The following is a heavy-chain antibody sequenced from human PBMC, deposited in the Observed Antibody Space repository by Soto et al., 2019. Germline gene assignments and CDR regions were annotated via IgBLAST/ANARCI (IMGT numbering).Heavy chain of an antibody. Sequence: GESLKISCNGSGYSFTSYWISWVRQMPGKGLEWMGRIDPSDSYTNYSPSFQGHVTISADKSISTAYLQWSSLKASDTAMYYCARQGYSSSWYRPWFDPWGQGTRVTVS. CDR2: IDPSDSYT. CDR3: ARQGYSSSWYRPWFDP. J-gene: IGHJ5*02. V-gene: IGHV5-10-1*01. D-gene: IGHD6-13*01. CDR1: GYSFTSYW.